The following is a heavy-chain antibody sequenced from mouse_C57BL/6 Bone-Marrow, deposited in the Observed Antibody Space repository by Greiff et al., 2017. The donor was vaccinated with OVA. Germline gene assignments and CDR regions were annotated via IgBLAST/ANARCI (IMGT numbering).Heavy chain of an antibody. D-gene: IGHD4-1*01. Sequence: VQLQQPGAELVMPGASVKLSCKASGYTFTSYWMHWVKQRPGQGLEWIGEIDPSDSYTNYNQKFKGKSTLTVDKSSSTAYMQLSSLTSEDSAVCYCARNWDWYFDVWGTGTTVTVSS. CDR3: ARNWDWYFDV. V-gene: IGHV1-69*01. CDR2: IDPSDSYT. CDR1: GYTFTSYW. J-gene: IGHJ1*03.